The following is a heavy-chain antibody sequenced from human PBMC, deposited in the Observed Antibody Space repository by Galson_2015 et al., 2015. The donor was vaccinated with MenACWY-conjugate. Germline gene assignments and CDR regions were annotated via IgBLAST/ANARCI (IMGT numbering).Heavy chain of an antibody. V-gene: IGHV4-39*07. Sequence: IGSIYYSGSTYYNPSLKSRVTISVDTSKNQFSLKLSSVTAADTAVYYCARDRIAVAGDNFDYWGQGTLVTVSS. J-gene: IGHJ4*02. CDR2: IYYSGST. D-gene: IGHD6-19*01. CDR3: ARDRIAVAGDNFDY.